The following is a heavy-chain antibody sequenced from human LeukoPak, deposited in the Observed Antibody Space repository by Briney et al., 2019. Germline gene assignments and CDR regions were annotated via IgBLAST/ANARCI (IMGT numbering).Heavy chain of an antibody. CDR3: ARGWLVNDY. CDR2: IYYSGST. CDR1: GGSISSSSYY. D-gene: IGHD3-22*01. Sequence: PSETLSLTCTVSGGSISSSSYYWGWIRQPPGKGLEWIGSIYYSGSTYYNPSLKSRVTISVDTSKNQFSLKLSSVTAADTAVYYCARGWLVNDYWGQGTLVTVSS. V-gene: IGHV4-39*01. J-gene: IGHJ4*02.